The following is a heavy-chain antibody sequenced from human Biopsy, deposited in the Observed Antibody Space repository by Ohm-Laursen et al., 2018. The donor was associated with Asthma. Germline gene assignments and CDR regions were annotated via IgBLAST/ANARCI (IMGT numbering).Heavy chain of an antibody. CDR3: ARRITIFGVVQKDHGMDA. CDR1: GGSMTPTSHY. CDR2: ISYGGKT. V-gene: IGHV4-39*01. J-gene: IGHJ6*02. D-gene: IGHD3-3*01. Sequence: TLSLTCAVSGGSMTPTSHYWDWIRQAPGKGLEWIGYISYGGKTSYNPSLKNRVTISRDTSKNKFSLSLTSVTAADTAVYFCARRITIFGVVQKDHGMDAWGQGTTVIVSS.